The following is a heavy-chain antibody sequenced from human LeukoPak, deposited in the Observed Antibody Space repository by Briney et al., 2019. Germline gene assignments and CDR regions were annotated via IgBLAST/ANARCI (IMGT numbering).Heavy chain of an antibody. CDR2: ISYDGSNK. D-gene: IGHD3-22*01. V-gene: IGHV3-30*18. J-gene: IGHJ4*02. Sequence: PGGSLRLSCAASGFTFSSYGIHWVRQAPGKGLEWVAVISYDGSNKYYADSVKGRFTISRDNSKNTLYLQMNSLRAEDTAVYYCAKDRLAVLNYYDSSGLDYWGQGTLVTVSS. CDR3: AKDRLAVLNYYDSSGLDY. CDR1: GFTFSSYG.